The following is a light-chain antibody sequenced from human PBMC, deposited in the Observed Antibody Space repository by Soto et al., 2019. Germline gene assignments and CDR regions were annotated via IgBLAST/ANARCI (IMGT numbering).Light chain of an antibody. V-gene: IGLV1-44*01. CDR3: AAWDDSLKAVL. Sequence: QSALTQPPSASGTPGQRVTISCSGSSSNIGSNTVNWYQQLPGTAPKLLIFSNNQRPSGVPDRFSGSRSGTSASLAISGLQSGDEANYYCAAWDDSLKAVLFGGGTKLTVL. J-gene: IGLJ2*01. CDR2: SNN. CDR1: SSNIGSNT.